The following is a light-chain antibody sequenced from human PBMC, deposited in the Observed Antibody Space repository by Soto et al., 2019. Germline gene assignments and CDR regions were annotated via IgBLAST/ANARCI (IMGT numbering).Light chain of an antibody. J-gene: IGLJ2*01. Sequence: QSVLTQSPSASASLGASVKLTCTLSSGHSSYAIAWHQQQPEKGPRYLMKLNSDGSHSKGDGIPDRFSGSSSGAERYITISSLQSEDEADYYCQTWGTDTVVFGGGTKLTVL. V-gene: IGLV4-69*01. CDR1: SGHSSYA. CDR3: QTWGTDTVV. CDR2: LNSDGSH.